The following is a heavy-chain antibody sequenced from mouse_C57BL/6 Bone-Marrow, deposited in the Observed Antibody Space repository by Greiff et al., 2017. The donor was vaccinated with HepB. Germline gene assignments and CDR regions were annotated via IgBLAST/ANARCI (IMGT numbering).Heavy chain of an antibody. Sequence: VQLQQSGPVLVKPGASVKMSCKASGYTFTDYYMNWVKQSHGKSLEWIGVINPYNGGTSYNQKFKGKATLTVNKSSSTAYMELRSLTSEDSAVYYCAKDGYYSAWFAYWGQGTLVTVSA. V-gene: IGHV1-19*01. J-gene: IGHJ3*01. D-gene: IGHD2-3*01. CDR3: AKDGYYSAWFAY. CDR1: GYTFTDYY. CDR2: INPYNGGT.